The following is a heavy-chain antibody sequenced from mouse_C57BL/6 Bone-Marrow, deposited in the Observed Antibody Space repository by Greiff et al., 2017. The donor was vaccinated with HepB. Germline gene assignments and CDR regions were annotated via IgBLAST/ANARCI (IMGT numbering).Heavy chain of an antibody. CDR2: IDPETGGT. Sequence: QVQLQQSGAELVRPGASVTLSCKASGYTFTDYEMHWVKQTPVHGLEWIGAIDPETGGTAYNQKFKGKAILTADKSPSTAYMELRSLTSEDSAVYYCTRSEDGYYFYYAMDYWGQGTSVTVSS. CDR1: GYTFTDYE. V-gene: IGHV1-15*01. D-gene: IGHD2-3*01. J-gene: IGHJ4*01. CDR3: TRSEDGYYFYYAMDY.